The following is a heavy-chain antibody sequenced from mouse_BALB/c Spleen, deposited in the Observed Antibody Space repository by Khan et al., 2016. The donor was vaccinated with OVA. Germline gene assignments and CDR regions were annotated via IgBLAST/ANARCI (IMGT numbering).Heavy chain of an antibody. CDR3: SRGESGYYRCDGGAMDY. V-gene: IGHV9-4*02. Sequence: QVQLKQSGPELKKSGETVRISCKASGYTFTTAEMQWVQKMPGKGLKWIGWINTHSGVPKYAEDFKGRFAFSLETSASTAYLQITNLKNEDTATSFCSRGESGYYRCDGGAMDYWGQGTSVTVSS. CDR2: INTHSGVP. J-gene: IGHJ4*01. D-gene: IGHD2-14*01. CDR1: GYTFTTAE.